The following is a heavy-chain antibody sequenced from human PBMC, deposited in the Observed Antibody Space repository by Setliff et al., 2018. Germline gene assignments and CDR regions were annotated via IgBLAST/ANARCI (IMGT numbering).Heavy chain of an antibody. J-gene: IGHJ5*02. D-gene: IGHD3-3*01. CDR2: IRQDGTNK. CDR1: GYSFTTYW. Sequence: GESLKISCKGSGYSFTTYWIGWVRQMPGKGLEWVADIRQDGTNKYYMDSVEGRFTISRDNSKNSVYLQMNSLRAEDTALYHCAREVWTIYDKSWSGYTDLWGQGTQVTVSS. V-gene: IGHV3-7*05. CDR3: AREVWTIYDKSWSGYTDL.